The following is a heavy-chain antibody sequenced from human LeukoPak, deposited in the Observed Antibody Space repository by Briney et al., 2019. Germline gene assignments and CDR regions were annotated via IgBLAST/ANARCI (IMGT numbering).Heavy chain of an antibody. J-gene: IGHJ4*02. V-gene: IGHV3-21*01. D-gene: IGHD1-26*01. Sequence: GGSLRLSCAASGFTLSSYSMNWVRQAPGKGLEWVSFISSSSSYIHYADSVKGRFTISRDNAKNSLYLQMNSLRAEDTAVYYCARVHSDNYFDYWGQGTLVTVSS. CDR1: GFTLSSYS. CDR2: ISSSSSYI. CDR3: ARVHSDNYFDY.